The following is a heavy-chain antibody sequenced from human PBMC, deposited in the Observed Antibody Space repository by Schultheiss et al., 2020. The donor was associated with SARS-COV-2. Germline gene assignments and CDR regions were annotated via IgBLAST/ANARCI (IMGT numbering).Heavy chain of an antibody. V-gene: IGHV3-30*01. CDR1: GFTFSSYA. Sequence: GGSLRLSCAASGFTFSSYAMHWVRQAPGKGLEWVAVISYDGSNKYYADSVKGRFTISRDNSKNTLYLQMNSLRAEDTAVYYCARDPGREDFWSGYPKRGYYYYYGMDVWAKGPRSPSP. J-gene: IGHJ6*02. D-gene: IGHD3-3*01. CDR3: ARDPGREDFWSGYPKRGYYYYYGMDV. CDR2: ISYDGSNK.